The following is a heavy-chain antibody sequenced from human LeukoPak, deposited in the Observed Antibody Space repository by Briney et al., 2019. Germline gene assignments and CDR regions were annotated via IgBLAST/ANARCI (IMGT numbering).Heavy chain of an antibody. CDR3: AKGLTSRAATYRDPRDRAFDI. CDR1: GFTFDDYA. J-gene: IGHJ3*02. CDR2: ISWNRGSI. Sequence: PGGSLRLSCAASGFTFDDYAMHWVRHAPGKGLGWVSGISWNRGSIGYADSVKGRFTISRDNAKNSLYLQMNSLRAKDTALYYCAKGLTSRAATYRDPRDRAFDIWGQGTMVTASS. D-gene: IGHD1-26*01. V-gene: IGHV3-9*01.